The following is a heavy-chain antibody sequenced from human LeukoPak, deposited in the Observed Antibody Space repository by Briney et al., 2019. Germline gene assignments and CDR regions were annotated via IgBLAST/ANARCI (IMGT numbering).Heavy chain of an antibody. V-gene: IGHV4-34*01. Sequence: SETLSLTCVVYGGSFSGYYWSWIRQPPGKGLEWIGEINHSGGTNYNPSLKSRVIISVDTSKNQFSLKLSSVAAADTAVYYCARLKVPYTSGLAPWGQGTLVTVSS. D-gene: IGHD6-25*01. CDR2: INHSGGT. J-gene: IGHJ5*02. CDR3: ARLKVPYTSGLAP. CDR1: GGSFSGYY.